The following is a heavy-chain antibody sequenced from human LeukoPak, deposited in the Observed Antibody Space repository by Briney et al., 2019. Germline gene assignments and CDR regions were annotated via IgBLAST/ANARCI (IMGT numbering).Heavy chain of an antibody. J-gene: IGHJ4*02. CDR3: ARDGSGSYPPLFDY. D-gene: IGHD1-26*01. V-gene: IGHV1-69*05. Sequence: AASVKVSCKASRDSFNSYAISWVRQAPGQGLEWMGGIIPIFGTGNYAQKFQGRVTITTDASANIVYMELSSLRSEDTAVYYCARDGSGSYPPLFDYWGQGTLVTVSS. CDR2: IIPIFGTG. CDR1: RDSFNSYA.